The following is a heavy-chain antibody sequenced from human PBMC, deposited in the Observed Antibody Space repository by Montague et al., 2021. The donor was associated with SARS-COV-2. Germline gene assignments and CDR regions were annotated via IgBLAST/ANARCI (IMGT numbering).Heavy chain of an antibody. D-gene: IGHD1-26*01. CDR1: GDSVARKSAA. V-gene: IGHV6-1*01. CDR2: TYYRSEWYN. J-gene: IGHJ4*02. CDR3: ARTSASSDY. Sequence: CAISGDSVARKSAAWNWNRQSPSRGLGWLGRTYYRSEWYNDYAVSVKSRITINPDTSKNQISLQLNSVTPEDTAVYYCARTSASSDYWGQGTLVTVSS.